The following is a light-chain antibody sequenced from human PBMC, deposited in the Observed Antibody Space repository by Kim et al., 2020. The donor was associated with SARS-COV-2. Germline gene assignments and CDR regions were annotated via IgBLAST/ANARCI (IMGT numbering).Light chain of an antibody. Sequence: EIVLTQSPATLSLSPGESATLSCRASQSISSYLAWYQQKPSQAPRLLIADASNRATGIPARLSGSGSGTDFTPTISSLEPEDFAVYYCQQRSSWLFTFGPGTKVDIK. V-gene: IGKV3-11*01. J-gene: IGKJ3*01. CDR1: QSISSY. CDR3: QQRSSWLFT. CDR2: DAS.